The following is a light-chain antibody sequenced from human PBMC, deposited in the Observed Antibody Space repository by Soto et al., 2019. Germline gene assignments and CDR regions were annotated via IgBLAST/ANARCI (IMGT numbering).Light chain of an antibody. CDR1: SSDVGGYNY. J-gene: IGLJ2*01. CDR3: SSYTSSSTDVV. Sequence: QSALTQPASVSGSPGQPITISCTGTSSDVGGYNYVSWYQQHPGKAPKLMIYDVSNRPSGVSNRFSGSKSGNTASLTISGLQAEAEADYYCSSYTSSSTDVVFGGGTQLTVL. CDR2: DVS. V-gene: IGLV2-14*01.